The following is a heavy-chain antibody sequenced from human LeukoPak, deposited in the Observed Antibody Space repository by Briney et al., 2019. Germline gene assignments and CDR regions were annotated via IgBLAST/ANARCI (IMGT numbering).Heavy chain of an antibody. CDR2: IYTSGST. J-gene: IGHJ3*02. Sequence: SETLSLTCTVSGGSISSYYWSWIRQPAGKGLEWIGRIYTSGSTNYNPSLKSRVTMSVDTSKNQFSLKLSSVTAADTAVYYCARDTRPKLGYCSGGSCLDAFDIWGQGTMVTVSS. D-gene: IGHD2-15*01. CDR1: GGSISSYY. CDR3: ARDTRPKLGYCSGGSCLDAFDI. V-gene: IGHV4-4*07.